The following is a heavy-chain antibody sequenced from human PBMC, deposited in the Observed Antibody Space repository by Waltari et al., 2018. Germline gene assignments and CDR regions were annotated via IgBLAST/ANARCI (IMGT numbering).Heavy chain of an antibody. CDR2: IKQDGSEK. D-gene: IGHD3-16*01. Sequence: EVQLVESGGGLVQPGGSLRLSCAASGFTFGGFGMSWVRPAPGKGLKWVASIKQDGSEKYYVDSVKGRFTISRDNVDYSLFLQMSTLRAEDTAVYYCARLLGGVTTFDSWGQGTLVTVSS. CDR1: GFTFGGFG. J-gene: IGHJ4*02. V-gene: IGHV3-7*01. CDR3: ARLLGGVTTFDS.